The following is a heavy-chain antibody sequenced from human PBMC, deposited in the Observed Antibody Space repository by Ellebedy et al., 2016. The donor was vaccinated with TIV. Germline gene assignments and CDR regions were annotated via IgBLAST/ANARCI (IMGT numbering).Heavy chain of an antibody. Sequence: GESLKISXAASGFTFSTYGMHWVRQAPGKGLEWVANIKQDGSEKYYVDSVKGRFTISRDNAKNSLYLQMNSLRAEDTAVYYCARAHSWGQGTLVTVSS. CDR2: IKQDGSEK. V-gene: IGHV3-7*01. J-gene: IGHJ4*02. CDR1: GFTFSTYG. CDR3: ARAHS.